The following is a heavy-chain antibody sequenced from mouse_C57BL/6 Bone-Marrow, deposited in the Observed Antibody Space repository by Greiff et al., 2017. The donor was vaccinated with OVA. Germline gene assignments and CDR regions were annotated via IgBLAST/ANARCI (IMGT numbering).Heavy chain of an antibody. V-gene: IGHV1-53*01. J-gene: IGHJ3*01. CDR2: INPSNGGT. CDR3: AREGVYDYPWFAY. Sequence: VQLQQPGTELVKPGASVKLSCKASGYTFTSYWMHWVKQRPGQGLEWIGNINPSNGGTNYNEKFKSKATLTVDKSSSTAYMQLSSLTSEDSAVYFCAREGVYDYPWFAYWGQGTLVTVSA. D-gene: IGHD2-4*01. CDR1: GYTFTSYW.